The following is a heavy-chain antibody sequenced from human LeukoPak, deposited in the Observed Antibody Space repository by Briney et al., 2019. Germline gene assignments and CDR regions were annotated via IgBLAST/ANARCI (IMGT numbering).Heavy chain of an antibody. CDR3: GKGSTGWSRDP. J-gene: IGHJ5*02. V-gene: IGHV1-18*01. CDR2: ISATSGNT. D-gene: IGHD6-19*01. Sequence: ASVKVSCKASGYTFTERGISWMRHVPGQGLEWMGWISATSGNTYYAETFQDRVTMTTDASTSTAYMELRDLTVDDTAVYYCGKGSTGWSRDPWGQGTLFTVSS. CDR1: GYTFTERG.